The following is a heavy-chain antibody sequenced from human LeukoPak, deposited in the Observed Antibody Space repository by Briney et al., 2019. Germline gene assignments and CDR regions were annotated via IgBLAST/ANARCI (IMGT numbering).Heavy chain of an antibody. J-gene: IGHJ4*02. Sequence: GGSLRLSCAASGFTFSSYSMNWVRQAPGKGLEWVSSISSSSSYIYYADSVKGRFTISRDNAKNSLYLQMNSLRAEDTAVYYCARDQDDLVPDYWGRGTLVTVSS. CDR2: ISSSSSYI. CDR1: GFTFSSYS. D-gene: IGHD3-3*01. CDR3: ARDQDDLVPDY. V-gene: IGHV3-21*01.